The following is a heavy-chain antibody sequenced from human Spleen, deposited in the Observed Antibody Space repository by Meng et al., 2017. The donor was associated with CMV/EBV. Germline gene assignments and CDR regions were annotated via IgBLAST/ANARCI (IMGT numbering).Heavy chain of an antibody. CDR3: ARSHTNDYGDFGY. Sequence: CKASGGTFSSYAISWVRQAPGQGLEWMGGIIPILGIANYAQRFQGRVTITTDESTSTAYMELSSLRSDDTAMYYCARSHTNDYGDFGYWGQGTLVTVSS. D-gene: IGHD4-17*01. CDR1: GGTFSSYA. CDR2: IIPILGIA. V-gene: IGHV1-69*05. J-gene: IGHJ4*02.